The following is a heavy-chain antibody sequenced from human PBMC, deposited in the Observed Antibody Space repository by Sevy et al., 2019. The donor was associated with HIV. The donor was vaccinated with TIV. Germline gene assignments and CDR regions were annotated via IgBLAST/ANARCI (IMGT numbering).Heavy chain of an antibody. D-gene: IGHD2-21*01. V-gene: IGHV3-48*02. Sequence: GGSLRLSCAASGFTFSNYSMTWVRQAPGKGLEWISYISSSSRTIYNADSVKGRFTISRDNAKNSLYLQMISLRDEDTDVYYCARHVTNVVQRISTRAFDIWGQGTMVTVSS. CDR1: GFTFSNYS. J-gene: IGHJ3*02. CDR2: ISSSSRTI. CDR3: ARHVTNVVQRISTRAFDI.